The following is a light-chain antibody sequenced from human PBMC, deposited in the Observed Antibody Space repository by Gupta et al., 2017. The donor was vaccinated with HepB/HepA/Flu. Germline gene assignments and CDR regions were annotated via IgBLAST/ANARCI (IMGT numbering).Light chain of an antibody. CDR2: AAS. CDR1: RSMSSY. Sequence: DIQMTQSPSSLSASVGDRVTITCRASRSMSSYLNWYQQKPGTAPRLLIYAASSLQTGVPSRFRGSGSVTDCTLTISSLQAEDFATYYCQQTYSSPHTFGQGTKVEIK. V-gene: IGKV1-39*01. CDR3: QQTYSSPHT. J-gene: IGKJ1*01.